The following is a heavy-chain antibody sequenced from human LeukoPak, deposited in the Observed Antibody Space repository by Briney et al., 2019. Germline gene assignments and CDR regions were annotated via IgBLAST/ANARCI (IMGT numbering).Heavy chain of an antibody. J-gene: IGHJ4*02. CDR2: VFYTGKT. CDR1: GGSVSTSDYY. Sequence: SETLSLTCTVSGGSVSTSDYYWGWIRQSPVKGREWIGDVFYTGKTNYNLSLRGRATISIDTSKDQFSLKLTYVTAADTAVYYCARVFDSWGQGTLVTVSS. V-gene: IGHV4-39*07. CDR3: ARVFDS.